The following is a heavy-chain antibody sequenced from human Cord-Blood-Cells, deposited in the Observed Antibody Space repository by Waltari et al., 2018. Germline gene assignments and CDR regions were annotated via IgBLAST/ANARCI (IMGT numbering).Heavy chain of an antibody. J-gene: IGHJ4*02. Sequence: QVQLQQWGAGLLKPSETLSLTCAVYGGSLRGYYWSWIRQPPGKGLEWIGEINHSGSTNYNPSLKSRVTISVDTSKNQFSLKLSSVTAADTAVYYCARPSYGAAMVDYWGQGTLVTVSS. CDR3: ARPSYGAAMVDY. V-gene: IGHV4-34*01. CDR2: INHSGST. CDR1: GGSLRGYY. D-gene: IGHD5-18*01.